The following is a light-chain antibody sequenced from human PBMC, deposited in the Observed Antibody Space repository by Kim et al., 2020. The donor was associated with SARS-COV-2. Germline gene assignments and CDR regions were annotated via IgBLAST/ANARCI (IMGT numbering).Light chain of an antibody. CDR1: QSISSW. Sequence: ASVGDRVTITCRASQSISSWLAWYQQKPGKAPKLLIYKASSLESGVPSRFSGSGSGTEFTLTISSLQPDDFATYYCQQYNSYWKTFGQGTKVDIK. CDR3: QQYNSYWKT. V-gene: IGKV1-5*03. J-gene: IGKJ1*01. CDR2: KAS.